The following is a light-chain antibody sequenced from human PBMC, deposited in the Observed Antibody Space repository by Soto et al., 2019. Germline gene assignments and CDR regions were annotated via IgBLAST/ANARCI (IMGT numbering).Light chain of an antibody. Sequence: EIVLTQSPGPLSLSPGERATLSCRASPSVSSTYFAWYQQKPGQALRRLIYGAASRATGIPDRFSGSGSGTDFTLTISRLEPEDFAVYYCQQYGSSPPTFGQGTKLEIK. CDR3: QQYGSSPPT. V-gene: IGKV3-20*01. CDR1: PSVSSTY. CDR2: GAA. J-gene: IGKJ2*01.